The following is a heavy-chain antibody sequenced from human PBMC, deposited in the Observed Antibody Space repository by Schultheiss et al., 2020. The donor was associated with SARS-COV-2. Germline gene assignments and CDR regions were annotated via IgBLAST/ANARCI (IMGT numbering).Heavy chain of an antibody. CDR3: ARDLPPHDY. CDR2: ISYDSTNI. Sequence: GASLKISCAASGFTFSTFAMHWVRQAPGKGLEWLTLISYDSTNIHYADSVKGRFTISSDNSKNTLYLQMNSLRPEDTAIYYCARDLPPHDYWGQGTLVTVSS. CDR1: GFTFSTFA. V-gene: IGHV3-30-3*01. J-gene: IGHJ4*02.